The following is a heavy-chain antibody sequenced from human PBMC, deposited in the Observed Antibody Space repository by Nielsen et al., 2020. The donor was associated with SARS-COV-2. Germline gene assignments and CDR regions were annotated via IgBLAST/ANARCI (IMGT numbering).Heavy chain of an antibody. CDR2: ISYDGSNK. D-gene: IGHD3-22*01. Sequence: GGSLRLSCAASGFTFSSYAMHWVRQAPGKGLEWVAVISYDGSNKYYADSVKGRFTISRDNSKNTLYLQMNSLRAEDTAVYYCAKAGSITMIVVTIDYWGQGTLVTVSS. CDR1: GFTFSSYA. CDR3: AKAGSITMIVVTIDY. V-gene: IGHV3-30-3*01. J-gene: IGHJ4*02.